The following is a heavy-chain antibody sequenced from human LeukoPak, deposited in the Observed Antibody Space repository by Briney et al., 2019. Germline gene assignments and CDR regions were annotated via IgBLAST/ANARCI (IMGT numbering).Heavy chain of an antibody. D-gene: IGHD2-15*01. V-gene: IGHV3-30*03. Sequence: GGSLRLSCAASGFTFSSYGMHWVRQAPGKGLEWVAVISYDGSNKYYADSVKGRFTISRDNAKNSLYLQMNSLRAEDTAVYYCARGVLLTFDPWGQGTLVTVSS. CDR3: ARGVLLTFDP. CDR2: ISYDGSNK. J-gene: IGHJ5*02. CDR1: GFTFSSYG.